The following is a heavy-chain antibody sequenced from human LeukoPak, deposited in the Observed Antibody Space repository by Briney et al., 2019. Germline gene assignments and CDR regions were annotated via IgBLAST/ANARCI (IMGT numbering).Heavy chain of an antibody. CDR3: ARAWSGSVGATGGWFDP. J-gene: IGHJ5*02. D-gene: IGHD1-26*01. V-gene: IGHV4-39*07. Sequence: PSETLSLTCTVSGGSISSSIYYWGWIRQPPGKGLEWIGHIYYSGSTYYNPSLKSRVTISVDTSKNQFSLKLSSVTAADTAVYYCARAWSGSVGATGGWFDPWGQGTLVTVSS. CDR1: GGSISSSIYY. CDR2: IYYSGST.